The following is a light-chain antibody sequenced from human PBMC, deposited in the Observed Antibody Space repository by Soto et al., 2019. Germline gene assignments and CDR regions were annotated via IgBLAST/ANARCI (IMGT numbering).Light chain of an antibody. Sequence: EILLTQSPGTLSLSPGDRATLSCRASQSLGSGYLAWYRQKPGQAPRLLIHGASNRASGIPDRFSGSGSGTDFTLTISRLEPEDFAVYYCQQYGSSPRTFGQGTKVDIK. CDR3: QQYGSSPRT. J-gene: IGKJ1*01. CDR2: GAS. V-gene: IGKV3-20*01. CDR1: QSLGSGY.